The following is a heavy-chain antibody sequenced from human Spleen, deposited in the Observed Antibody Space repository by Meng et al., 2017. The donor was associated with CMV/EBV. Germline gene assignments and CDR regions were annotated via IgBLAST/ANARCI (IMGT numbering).Heavy chain of an antibody. D-gene: IGHD2-2*01. J-gene: IGHJ6*02. CDR2: IRSGNYGGTA. Sequence: GGSLRLSCTASGFTFGDYALTWVRQAPGEGLEWVGFIRSGNYGGTADYAASLKGRFTISRDDSKSIAYLQMNSLKTEDTALYYCSKTYPYCGSSGCYMDVWGQGTTVTVSS. V-gene: IGHV3-49*04. CDR1: GFTFGDYA. CDR3: SKTYPYCGSSGCYMDV.